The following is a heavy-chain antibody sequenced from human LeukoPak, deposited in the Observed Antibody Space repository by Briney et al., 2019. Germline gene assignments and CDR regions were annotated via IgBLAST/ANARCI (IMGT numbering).Heavy chain of an antibody. CDR1: GGSISSSSYY. V-gene: IGHV4-39*07. CDR3: ARASIEVVNTDYDY. Sequence: PSETLSLTCTVSGGSISSSSYYWGWIRQPPGKGLEWIGSIYYSGSTYYNPSLKSRVTISVDTSKNQFSLKLSSVTAADTAVYYCARASIEVVNTDYDYWGQGTLVTVSS. J-gene: IGHJ4*02. D-gene: IGHD3-22*01. CDR2: IYYSGST.